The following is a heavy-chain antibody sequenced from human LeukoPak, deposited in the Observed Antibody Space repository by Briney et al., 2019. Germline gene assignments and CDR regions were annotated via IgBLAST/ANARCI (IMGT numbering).Heavy chain of an antibody. CDR2: INPNSGGT. D-gene: IGHD2-15*01. J-gene: IGHJ5*02. V-gene: IGHV1-2*06. CDR3: ARGRPAAAGGGENNWFDP. Sequence: ASVKVSCKASGYTFTGYYMHWVRQAPGQGLEWMGRINPNSGGTNYAQKFQGRVTMTRDTSISTAYMELSRLRSDDTAVYYCARGRPAAAGGGENNWFDPWGQGTLVTVSS. CDR1: GYTFTGYY.